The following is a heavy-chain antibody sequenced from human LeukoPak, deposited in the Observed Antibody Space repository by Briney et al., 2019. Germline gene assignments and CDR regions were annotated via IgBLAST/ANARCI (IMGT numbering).Heavy chain of an antibody. V-gene: IGHV4-59*01. CDR1: GGSISSYY. J-gene: IGHJ5*02. CDR2: IYYSGST. Sequence: PSETLSPTCTVSGGSISSYYWSWIRQPPGKGLEWIGYIYYSGSTNYNPSLKSRVTISVDTSKNQFSLKLSSVTAADTAVYYCARDEYNWFDPWGQGTLVTVSS. CDR3: ARDEYNWFDP.